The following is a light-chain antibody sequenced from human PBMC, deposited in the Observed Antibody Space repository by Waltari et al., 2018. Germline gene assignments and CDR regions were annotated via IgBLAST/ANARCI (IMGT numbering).Light chain of an antibody. V-gene: IGKV1-5*03. Sequence: DIQMTQSTSTLSASVGDRVIITCRARQSITPWLAWYQQTPGTAPKLLNYKNSTLESGAAARFSVSGTGTESTLTITSRQPDDFATDYCQHYKSYSGDTFGQGTKLEI. CDR1: QSITPW. J-gene: IGKJ2*01. CDR3: QHYKSYSGDT. CDR2: KNS.